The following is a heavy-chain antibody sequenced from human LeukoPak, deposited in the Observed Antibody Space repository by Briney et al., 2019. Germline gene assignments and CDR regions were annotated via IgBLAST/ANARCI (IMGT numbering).Heavy chain of an antibody. CDR1: GFTFSSYS. Sequence: GGSLRLSCAASGFTFSSYSMNWVRQAPGKGLEWVSYISSSSSTIYYADSVKGRFTISRDNAKNSLYLQMNSLRAEDTAVYYCARDLGQPDYWGQGTLVTVSS. CDR2: ISSSSSTI. D-gene: IGHD6-13*01. CDR3: ARDLGQPDY. V-gene: IGHV3-48*01. J-gene: IGHJ4*02.